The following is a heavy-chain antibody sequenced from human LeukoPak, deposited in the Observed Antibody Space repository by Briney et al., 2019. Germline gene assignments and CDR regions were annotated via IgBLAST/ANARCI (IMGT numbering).Heavy chain of an antibody. D-gene: IGHD3-10*01. CDR2: IYYSGST. CDR1: GGSISSYY. V-gene: IGHV4-59*01. Sequence: PSETLSLTCTVSGGSISSYYWSWIRQPPGKGLEWIGYIYYSGSTNYNPSLKSRVTISVDTSKNQFSLKLSSVTAADTAVYYCARRYGSGSPSRDWFDPWGQGTLVTVSS. J-gene: IGHJ5*02. CDR3: ARRYGSGSPSRDWFDP.